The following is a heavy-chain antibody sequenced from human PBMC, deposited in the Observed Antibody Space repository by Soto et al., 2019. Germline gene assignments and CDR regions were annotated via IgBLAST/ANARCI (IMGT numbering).Heavy chain of an antibody. D-gene: IGHD3-10*01. V-gene: IGHV1-69*01. Sequence: QVPLVQSGAEVKKPGTSVTVSCKASGGTFSSYAIHWVRQAPGQGLEWMGGIIPMYGPAKYAQRLQGRVTITADESTTTVYMELTSLTSQATAVYYCARVTSMVRGVIDNWFDPWGHGTLVTVSS. J-gene: IGHJ5*02. CDR1: GGTFSSYA. CDR2: IIPMYGPA. CDR3: ARVTSMVRGVIDNWFDP.